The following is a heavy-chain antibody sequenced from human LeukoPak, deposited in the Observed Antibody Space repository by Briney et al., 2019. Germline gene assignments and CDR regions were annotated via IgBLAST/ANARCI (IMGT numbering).Heavy chain of an antibody. CDR3: ARDLWSPDYYYYGMDV. CDR2: INPSGGST. CDR1: GYTFTSYY. Sequence: ASVKVSCKASGYTFTSYYMHWVRQAPGQGLEWMGIINPSGGSTSYAQKFQGRVTMTRDTSTSTVYMELSSLRSEDTAVYYCARDLWSPDYYYYGMDVWGQGTTVTVSS. D-gene: IGHD2-21*01. J-gene: IGHJ6*02. V-gene: IGHV1-46*01.